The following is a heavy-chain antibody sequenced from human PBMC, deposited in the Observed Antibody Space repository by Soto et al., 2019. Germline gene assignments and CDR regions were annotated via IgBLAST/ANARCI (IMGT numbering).Heavy chain of an antibody. Sequence: QVQLVQYGAEVKKPGASVKVSCKASGYVFPSYDIRWVRQAPGHGLEWLGWVNPGSGYKGYAQKFQGRVTMTRNMSISTVYMELSSLRSEDTAVYYCARADPRHYYMDVWGKRTTVTVSS. CDR3: ARADPRHYYMDV. CDR2: VNPGSGYK. CDR1: GYVFPSYD. J-gene: IGHJ6*03. V-gene: IGHV1-8*01.